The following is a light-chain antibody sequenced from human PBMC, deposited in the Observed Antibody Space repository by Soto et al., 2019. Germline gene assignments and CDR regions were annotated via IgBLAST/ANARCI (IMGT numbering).Light chain of an antibody. Sequence: EIVMTQSPATLSVSPGERATLSCRASQSVSSNLAWYHQKPGQVPRLLIYGASTRATGIPARFSGSRSGTEFTLTISSLQSEDFATYYCQHSYSSLPWTFGQGTAVEI. J-gene: IGKJ1*01. V-gene: IGKV3D-15*01. CDR2: GAS. CDR3: QHSYSSLPWT. CDR1: QSVSSN.